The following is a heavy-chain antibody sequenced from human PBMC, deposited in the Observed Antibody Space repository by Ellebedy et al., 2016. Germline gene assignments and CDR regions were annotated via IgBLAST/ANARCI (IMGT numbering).Heavy chain of an antibody. J-gene: IGHJ4*02. V-gene: IGHV3-73*01. Sequence: GESLKISXAASGFTFSGSAMHWVRQASGKGLEWVGRIRSKANSYATAYAASVKGRFTISRDDSKNTAYLQMNSLKTEDTAVYYCTVAEEGWGQGTLVTVSS. CDR3: TVAEEG. CDR1: GFTFSGSA. CDR2: IRSKANSYAT. D-gene: IGHD6-19*01.